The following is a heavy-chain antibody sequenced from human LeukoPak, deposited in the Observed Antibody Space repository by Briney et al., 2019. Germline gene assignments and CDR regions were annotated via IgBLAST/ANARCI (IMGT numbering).Heavy chain of an antibody. V-gene: IGHV5-51*01. D-gene: IGHD3-3*01. Sequence: GESLKTSCKGSGYSFTNYWIGWVRQMPGKGLECMGIIYPGDSDTRYSPSFQGQVTISADKSISTAYLQWSSLKASDTAMYYCARPRSGSGYDAFDIWGQGTMVTVSS. CDR3: ARPRSGSGYDAFDI. CDR1: GYSFTNYW. J-gene: IGHJ3*02. CDR2: IYPGDSDT.